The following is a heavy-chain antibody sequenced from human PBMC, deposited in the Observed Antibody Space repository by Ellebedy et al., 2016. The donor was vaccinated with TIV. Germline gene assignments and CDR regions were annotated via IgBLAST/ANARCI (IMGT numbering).Heavy chain of an antibody. J-gene: IGHJ6*02. Sequence: MPSETLSLTCTVSGGSISSYYWSWIRQPPGKGLEWIGYIYYSGSTNYNPSLKSRVTISVDTSKNQFSLKLSSVTAADTAVYYCARDPSTDTQSDYYYYYGMDVWGQGTTVTVSS. D-gene: IGHD5-18*01. CDR3: ARDPSTDTQSDYYYYYGMDV. CDR2: IYYSGST. V-gene: IGHV4-59*01. CDR1: GGSISSYY.